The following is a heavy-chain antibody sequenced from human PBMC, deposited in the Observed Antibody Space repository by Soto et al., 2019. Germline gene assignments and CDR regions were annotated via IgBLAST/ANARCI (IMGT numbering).Heavy chain of an antibody. V-gene: IGHV4-59*01. CDR3: ARYFDWPSAFDI. J-gene: IGHJ3*02. CDR1: GGSISGYY. D-gene: IGHD3-9*01. CDR2: INYSGST. Sequence: QVQLQESGPGLVKPSETLSLTCTVSGGSISGYYWSWIRQPPGKRLEWIGYINYSGSTNYNPSLKSRVTLSVDTSKKQFCLKLDSVTAADTAVDYCARYFDWPSAFDIWGQGPLVTVSS.